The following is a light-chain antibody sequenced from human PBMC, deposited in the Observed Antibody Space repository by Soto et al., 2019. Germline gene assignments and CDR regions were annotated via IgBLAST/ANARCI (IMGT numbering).Light chain of an antibody. V-gene: IGKV3-15*01. CDR3: QQYNNWPRT. J-gene: IGKJ1*01. CDR1: RTVPTN. Sequence: EKVRTRSADSVSVAPGDRATLSCRASRTVPTNVAWYQHKPGQPPRLLIYGSSFRATGVPARFSGSGFGAEFTLTISSLQPEHFAVYYCQQYNNWPRTFGQGTKVDIK. CDR2: GSS.